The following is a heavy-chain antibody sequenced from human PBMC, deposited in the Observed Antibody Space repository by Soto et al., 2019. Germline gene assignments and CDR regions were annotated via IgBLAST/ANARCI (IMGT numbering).Heavy chain of an antibody. V-gene: IGHV3-23*01. D-gene: IGHD4-17*01. J-gene: IGHJ3*02. CDR1: GFTFSTYA. CDR2: ISAGGGST. Sequence: GGSLRLSCVASGFTFSTYAMSWVRQAPGKGLEWVSAISAGGGSTYYADSVKGRFTISRDNSINMLYLQMNSLRSDDTAVYYCAHPRGYGVFDAYDIWGQGAMVTVSS. CDR3: AHPRGYGVFDAYDI.